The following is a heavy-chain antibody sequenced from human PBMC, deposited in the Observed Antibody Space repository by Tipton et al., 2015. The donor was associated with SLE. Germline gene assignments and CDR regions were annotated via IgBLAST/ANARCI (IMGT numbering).Heavy chain of an antibody. D-gene: IGHD3-3*01. V-gene: IGHV3-33*06. CDR1: GFTFSSYG. Sequence: QLVQSGGGVVQPGRSLRLSCAASGFTFSSYGMHWVRQAPGKGLEWVAVIWYDGSKTFYSDSVKGRFTISRDNSKNTLYLQMNSLRVDDTAVYYCAKDQRQFYHYFGMGAWGQGTTVTVSS. J-gene: IGHJ6*02. CDR2: IWYDGSKT. CDR3: AKDQRQFYHYFGMGA.